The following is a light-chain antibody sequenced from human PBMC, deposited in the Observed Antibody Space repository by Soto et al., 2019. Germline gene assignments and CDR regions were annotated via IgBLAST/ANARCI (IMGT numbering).Light chain of an antibody. CDR3: QQSFSTLRT. J-gene: IGKJ2*01. V-gene: IGKV1-39*01. CDR2: ATS. CDR1: QNISTY. Sequence: IQMTQSPSSLSASVGDRVTITCRPSQNISTYLNWYQKKPGRAPKLLIYATSNLQGGVPSRFSGSGSGTDFTLSISSLQAEDFATYYCQQSFSTLRTFGQGTKLEIK.